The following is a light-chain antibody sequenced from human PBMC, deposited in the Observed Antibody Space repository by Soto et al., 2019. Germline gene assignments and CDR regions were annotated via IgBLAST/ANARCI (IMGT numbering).Light chain of an antibody. CDR3: SSYTSSSWV. Sequence: QSALTQPDSVSGSPGQSITISCTGTSSDVGGYNYVSWYQQHPGKAPKLMIYDVSNRPSGVSNRFSGSKSGNTASLTISGLQAEDEADYYCSSYTSSSWVFGGGTKVTVL. CDR2: DVS. CDR1: SSDVGGYNY. V-gene: IGLV2-14*01. J-gene: IGLJ3*02.